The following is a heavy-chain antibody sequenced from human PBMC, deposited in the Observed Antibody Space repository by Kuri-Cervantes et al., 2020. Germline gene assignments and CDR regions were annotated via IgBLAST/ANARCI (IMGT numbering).Heavy chain of an antibody. Sequence: GESLKISCAASGFTFSSYSMNWVRQAPGKGLKWVSSISSSTSYIYYADSVKGRFTLSRDNAKNSLYLQMSSLRAEDTAVYYCAREESYSRFDYWGQGTLVTVSS. CDR2: ISSSTSYI. D-gene: IGHD3-22*01. CDR3: AREESYSRFDY. V-gene: IGHV3-21*01. CDR1: GFTFSSYS. J-gene: IGHJ4*02.